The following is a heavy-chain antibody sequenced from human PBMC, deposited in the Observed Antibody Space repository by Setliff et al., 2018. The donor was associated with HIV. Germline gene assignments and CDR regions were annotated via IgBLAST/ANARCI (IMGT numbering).Heavy chain of an antibody. Sequence: SVKVSCKTSGGTFSSYAISWVRQAPGQGLEWIGGITPIFGTPKYAQKFQGRVTITADESRSTAYLELSSLRSEDTAVYYCATAGEMATIGYSYYYMDVWGKGTTVTVSS. D-gene: IGHD3-10*01. CDR3: ATAGEMATIGYSYYYMDV. V-gene: IGHV1-69*13. CDR2: ITPIFGTP. CDR1: GGTFSSYA. J-gene: IGHJ6*03.